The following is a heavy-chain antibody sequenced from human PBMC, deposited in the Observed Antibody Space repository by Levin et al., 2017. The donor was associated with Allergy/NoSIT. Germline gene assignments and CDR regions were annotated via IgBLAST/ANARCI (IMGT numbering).Heavy chain of an antibody. CDR3: ARVAGYSYGYYFDY. D-gene: IGHD5-18*01. J-gene: IGHJ4*02. CDR2: IYLSGST. V-gene: IGHV4-30-2*01. CDR1: GGSISSGGYS. Sequence: SETLSLTCAVSGGSISSGGYSWSWIRQPPGKGLEWIGNIYLSGSTNDNPSLKSRGTMSVDRSKNQFSLKLSYVTAADTAVYYCARVAGYSYGYYFDYWGPGTLVTVSS.